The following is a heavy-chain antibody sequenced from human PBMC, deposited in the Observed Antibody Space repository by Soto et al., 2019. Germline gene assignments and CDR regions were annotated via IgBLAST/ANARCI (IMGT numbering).Heavy chain of an antibody. CDR1: GFTFSSYA. CDR3: ARRGSVSYYDY. Sequence: EVQLLESGGGLGQPGGSLRLSCAASGFTFSSYALRWVRQAPVKGLEWVSAISGSGGSTYYADSVKGRFTISRDNSKNTLYVQMNSMRAEDTAVYYCARRGSVSYYDYWGQGTLVTVSS. CDR2: ISGSGGST. J-gene: IGHJ4*02. D-gene: IGHD6-19*01. V-gene: IGHV3-23*01.